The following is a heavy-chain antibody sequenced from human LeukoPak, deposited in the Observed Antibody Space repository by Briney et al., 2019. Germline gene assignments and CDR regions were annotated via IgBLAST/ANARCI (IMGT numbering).Heavy chain of an antibody. CDR2: IVVGSGKT. CDR1: GVTFTSSA. CDR3: AAVTTVVTPPDFDY. D-gene: IGHD4-17*01. J-gene: IGHJ4*02. V-gene: IGHV1-58*01. Sequence: SVKVSCKASGVTFTSSAVKWVRQARGQGLEWMGWIVVGSGKTNYAQKFQERVTITRDMSTSTAYMELSSLRSEDTAVYYCAAVTTVVTPPDFDYWGQGTLVTVSS.